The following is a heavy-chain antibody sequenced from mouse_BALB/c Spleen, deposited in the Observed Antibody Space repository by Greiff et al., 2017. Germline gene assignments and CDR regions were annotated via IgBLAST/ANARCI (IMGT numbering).Heavy chain of an antibody. CDR1: GFNIKDTY. CDR2: IDPANGNT. CDR3: ARKKGGWYFDV. J-gene: IGHJ1*01. D-gene: IGHD1-1*02. V-gene: IGHV14-3*02. Sequence: EVQVVESGAELVKPGASVKLSCTASGFNIKDTYMHWVKQRPEQGLEWIGRIDPANGNTKYDPKFQGKATITADTSSNTAYLQLSSLTSEDTAVYYCARKKGGWYFDVWGAGTTVTVSS.